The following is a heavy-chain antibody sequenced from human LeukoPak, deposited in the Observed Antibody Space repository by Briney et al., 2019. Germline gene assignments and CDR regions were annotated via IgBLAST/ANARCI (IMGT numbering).Heavy chain of an antibody. D-gene: IGHD3-10*01. CDR3: AKTYYYGSGSYHRFYYYYYMDV. J-gene: IGHJ6*03. CDR1: GYTFTSYG. V-gene: IGHV1-18*01. CDR2: ISAYNGNT. Sequence: ASVKVSCKASGYTFTSYGISWVRQAPGQGLEWMGWISAYNGNTNYAQKLQGRVTMTTDTSTSTAYMELRSLRSDDTAVYYCAKTYYYGSGSYHRFYYYYYMDVWGKGTTVTVSS.